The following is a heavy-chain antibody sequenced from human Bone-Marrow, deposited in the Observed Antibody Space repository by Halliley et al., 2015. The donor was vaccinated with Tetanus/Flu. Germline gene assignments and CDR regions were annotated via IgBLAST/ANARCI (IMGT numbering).Heavy chain of an antibody. Sequence: YPGGNTYYADSVKGRFTISRDNSKNTLYLQMNTLRAGDPAVYYCANSYCTSSSCYYSYGLGVWGQGTSVTFSS. J-gene: IGHJ6*02. CDR3: ANSYCTSSSCYYSYGLGV. D-gene: IGHD2-2*01. CDR2: YPGGNT. V-gene: IGHV3-66*01.